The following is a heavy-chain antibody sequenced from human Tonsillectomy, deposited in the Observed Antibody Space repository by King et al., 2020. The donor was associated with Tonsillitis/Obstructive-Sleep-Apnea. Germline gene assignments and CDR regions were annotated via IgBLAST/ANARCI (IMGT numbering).Heavy chain of an antibody. J-gene: IGHJ3*02. V-gene: IGHV3-11*05. CDR2: ISSSSSYT. Sequence: VQLVESGGGLVKPGGSLRLSCAASGFTFSDYYMSWIRQAPGKGLEWVSYISSSSSYTNYADSVKGRFTISRDNAKNALYLQMNSLRAEDTAVYYCAGDPGEVQLWGAFDIWGHGTMVTVSS. D-gene: IGHD1-1*01. CDR3: AGDPGEVQLWGAFDI. CDR1: GFTFSDYY.